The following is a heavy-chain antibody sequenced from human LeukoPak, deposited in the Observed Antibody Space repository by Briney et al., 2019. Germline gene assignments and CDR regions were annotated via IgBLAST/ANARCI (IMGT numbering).Heavy chain of an antibody. D-gene: IGHD4/OR15-4a*01. CDR2: IYYSGST. V-gene: IGHV4-59*12. CDR1: GGSISSYY. J-gene: IGHJ4*02. CDR3: ARGDYSFDY. Sequence: SETLSLTCTVSGGSISSYYWSWIRQPPGKGLEWIGYIYYSGSTNYNPSLKSRVTISVDTSKNQFSLKLSSVTAADTAVYYCARGDYSFDYWGQGTLVTVSS.